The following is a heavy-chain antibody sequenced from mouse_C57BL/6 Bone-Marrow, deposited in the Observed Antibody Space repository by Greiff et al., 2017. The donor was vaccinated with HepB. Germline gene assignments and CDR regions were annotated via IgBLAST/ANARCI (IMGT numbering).Heavy chain of an antibody. CDR1: GFTFSSYA. D-gene: IGHD2-3*01. J-gene: IGHJ2*01. V-gene: IGHV5-4*01. CDR2: ISDGGSYT. Sequence: DVMLVESGGGLVKPGGSLKLSCAASGFTFSSYALSWVRQTPEKRLEWVATISDGGSYTYYPDNVKGRFTISRDNAKNNLYLQMSHLKSEDTAMYYCARDGYYENYWGQGTTRTVSS. CDR3: ARDGYYENY.